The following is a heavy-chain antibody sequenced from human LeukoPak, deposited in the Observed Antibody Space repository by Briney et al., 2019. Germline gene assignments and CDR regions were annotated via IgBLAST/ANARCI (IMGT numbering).Heavy chain of an antibody. Sequence: ASVKVSCKASGYTFTSYAMNWVRQAPGQGLEWMGWINTNAGNPTYAQGFTGRFVFSLDTSVSTAYLQISSLKAEDTAVYYCARGQQLGYYYYGMDVWGHGTTVTVSS. V-gene: IGHV7-4-1*02. CDR1: GYTFTSYA. CDR2: INTNAGNP. CDR3: ARGQQLGYYYYGMDV. J-gene: IGHJ6*02. D-gene: IGHD6-13*01.